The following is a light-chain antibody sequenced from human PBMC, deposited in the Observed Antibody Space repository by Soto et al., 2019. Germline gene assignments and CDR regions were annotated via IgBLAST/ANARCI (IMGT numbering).Light chain of an antibody. CDR2: HTS. J-gene: IGKJ1*01. CDR1: QSVGGS. Sequence: ETVLQQSPGTLSLSPGESATLSCSASQSVGGSLACSQQRPGQAPRLLVYHTSNSATGIPDMFSARGSGTDFTLNISRREPEDFAVDDCQQYESSPRTFGQGTKVEIK. V-gene: IGKV3-20*01. CDR3: QQYESSPRT.